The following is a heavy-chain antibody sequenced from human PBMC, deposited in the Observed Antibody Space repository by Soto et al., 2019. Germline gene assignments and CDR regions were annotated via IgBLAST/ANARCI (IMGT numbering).Heavy chain of an antibody. CDR2: IDWDDDK. CDR3: ARIRAFSGTNGALRDVHDF. Sequence: SGPTLVNPTQTLTLTCTFSGFSLSTSGMCVSWIRQPPGKALEWLARIDWDDDKYYSTSLKTRLTISKDTSKNQVVLTMTNMDPVDTATYYCARIRAFSGTNGALRDVHDFWRQRTMVLVSS. V-gene: IGHV2-70*11. CDR1: GFSLSTSGMC. J-gene: IGHJ6*01. D-gene: IGHD1-1*01.